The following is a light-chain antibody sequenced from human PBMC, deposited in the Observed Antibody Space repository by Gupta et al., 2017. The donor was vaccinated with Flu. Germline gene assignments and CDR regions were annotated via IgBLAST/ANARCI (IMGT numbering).Light chain of an antibody. J-gene: IGKJ4*01. Sequence: PATLPVAPGERATPSCRASQSVTSNVAWYEQKPGQAPRLLIYGASTRATGFPARVRGRGYGTECSLTISSLQSEDFAVYYWQQYNDWPLTFGGGTKVEIK. CDR1: QSVTSN. V-gene: IGKV3-15*01. CDR2: GAS. CDR3: QQYNDWPLT.